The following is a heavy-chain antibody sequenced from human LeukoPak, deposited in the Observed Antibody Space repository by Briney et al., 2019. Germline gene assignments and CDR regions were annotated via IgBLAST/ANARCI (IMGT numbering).Heavy chain of an antibody. CDR1: GFTFSSYW. CDR3: ARAGAQAYCGGDCYSFDP. V-gene: IGHV3-74*01. Sequence: GGSLRLSCAASGFTFSSYWMHWARQPPGKGRGWFSLIITDGSSTSYADSVKGRFTISRDNAKNTLNLQMNSLRAEDTAVYHCARAGAQAYCGGDCYSFDPWGQGTLVTVSS. D-gene: IGHD2-21*01. CDR2: IITDGSST. J-gene: IGHJ5*02.